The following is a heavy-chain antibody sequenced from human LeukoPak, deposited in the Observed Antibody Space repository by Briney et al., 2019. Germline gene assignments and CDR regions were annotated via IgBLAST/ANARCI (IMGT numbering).Heavy chain of an antibody. CDR3: ARSVTMVRGVTSWNWFDP. V-gene: IGHV3-64*01. CDR1: GFTFSSYA. Sequence: PGGSLILSCAASGFTFSSYAMHWVRQAPGKGLEYVSAISSNGGSTYYANSVKGRFTISRDNSKNTLYLQMGSLRAEDMAVYYCARSVTMVRGVTSWNWFDPWGQGTLVTVSS. J-gene: IGHJ5*02. D-gene: IGHD3-10*01. CDR2: ISSNGGST.